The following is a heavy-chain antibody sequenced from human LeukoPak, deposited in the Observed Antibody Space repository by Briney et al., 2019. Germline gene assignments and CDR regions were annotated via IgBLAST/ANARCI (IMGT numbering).Heavy chain of an antibody. D-gene: IGHD3-22*01. CDR2: INPSGRPT. CDR1: GYTFHSYY. J-gene: IGHJ3*01. Sequence: ASVKVSCEAFGYTFHSYYIHWVRQAPGQGLEWVGAINPSGRPTTYAQKFQDRVSMTRDTSTSTFYMDLSSLRSEDTAVYFCAREGTSYYDSSGSLDAFDVWGQGTMVTVSS. CDR3: AREGTSYYDSSGSLDAFDV. V-gene: IGHV1-46*02.